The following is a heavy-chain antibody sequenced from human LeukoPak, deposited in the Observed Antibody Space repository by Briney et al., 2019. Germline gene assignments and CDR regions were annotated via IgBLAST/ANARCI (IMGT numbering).Heavy chain of an antibody. J-gene: IGHJ4*02. CDR2: IYYSGST. Sequence: PSETLSLTCTVSGGSISGYYWSWIRQPPGKGLEWIAYIYYSGSTNYNPSLKSRVTISVDRSKNQCSLKVNSVTAADTVVYYCARSPGYYFDYWGQGTLVTVSS. V-gene: IGHV4-59*01. CDR3: ARSPGYYFDY. CDR1: GGSISGYY. D-gene: IGHD6-13*01.